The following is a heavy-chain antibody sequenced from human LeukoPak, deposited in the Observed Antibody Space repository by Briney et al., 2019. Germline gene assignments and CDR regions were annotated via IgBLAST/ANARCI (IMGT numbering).Heavy chain of an antibody. CDR3: AKDLSGGYYYMDV. J-gene: IGHJ6*03. Sequence: PGGTLRLSCAASGFTFSSYGMSWVRQAPGKGLEWVSAISGSGGSTYYADSVKGRFTISRDSSKNTLYLQMNSLRAEDTAVYYCAKDLSGGYYYMDVWGKGTTVTISS. D-gene: IGHD3-10*01. V-gene: IGHV3-23*01. CDR2: ISGSGGST. CDR1: GFTFSSYG.